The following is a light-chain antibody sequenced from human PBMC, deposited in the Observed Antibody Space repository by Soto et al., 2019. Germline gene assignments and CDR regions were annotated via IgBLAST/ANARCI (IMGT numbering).Light chain of an antibody. CDR2: DAS. CDR3: QQYKIWPLT. J-gene: IGKJ4*01. Sequence: EIVMTQSPVGLSVSPGERATLSCRASQTVNNDLAWYQQKPGQAPRLLIYDASTRDTGIPARFSGSGSGTEFSLTISSLQSEDFAVYYCQQYKIWPLTFGGGTKVESK. V-gene: IGKV3-15*01. CDR1: QTVNND.